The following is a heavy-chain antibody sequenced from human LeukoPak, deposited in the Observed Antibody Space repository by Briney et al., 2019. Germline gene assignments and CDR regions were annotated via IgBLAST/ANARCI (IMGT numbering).Heavy chain of an antibody. J-gene: IGHJ4*02. CDR1: GGTFSSYA. Sequence: SVKVSCKASGGTFSSYAISWVRQAPGQGLEWMGGIIPIFGTANYAQKFQGRVTITADESTSTAYMELSSLRSEDTAVYYCARPKYCSSTSCYGGYFDYWGQGTLVTVSS. D-gene: IGHD2-2*01. CDR2: IIPIFGTA. CDR3: ARPKYCSSTSCYGGYFDY. V-gene: IGHV1-69*13.